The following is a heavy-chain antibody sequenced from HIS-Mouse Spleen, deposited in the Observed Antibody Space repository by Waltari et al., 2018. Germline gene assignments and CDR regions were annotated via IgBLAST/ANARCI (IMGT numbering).Heavy chain of an antibody. D-gene: IGHD6-13*01. CDR2: ISYSGGT. CDR1: GGSISSSSYY. CDR3: AREIPYSSSWYDWYFDL. V-gene: IGHV4-39*07. Sequence: QLQLQESGPGLVKPSETLSLTCTVSGGSISSSSYYWGWIRQPPGKGLEWIGSISYSGGTYSNPALKSRVTISVDPSKNQFSLKLSSVTAADTAVYYCAREIPYSSSWYDWYFDLWGRGTLVTVSS. J-gene: IGHJ2*01.